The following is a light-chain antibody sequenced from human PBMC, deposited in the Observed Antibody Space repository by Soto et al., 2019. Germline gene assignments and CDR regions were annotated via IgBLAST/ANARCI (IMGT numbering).Light chain of an antibody. CDR3: QQRSNWPT. V-gene: IGKV3-11*01. J-gene: IGKJ4*01. CDR2: DAS. CDR1: QSVSSY. Sequence: IVLTHAPSTLSLSPLERATLSFRASQSVSSYLAWYQQKPGQAPRLLIYDASNRATGIPARFSGSGSGTDFTLTISSLEPEDFAVYYCQQRSNWPTFGGGTKVDIK.